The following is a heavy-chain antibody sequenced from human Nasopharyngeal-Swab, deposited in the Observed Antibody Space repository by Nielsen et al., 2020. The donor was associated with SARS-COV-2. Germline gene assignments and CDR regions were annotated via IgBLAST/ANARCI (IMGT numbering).Heavy chain of an antibody. CDR3: AHNRIGYYYYMDV. D-gene: IGHD1-1*01. CDR2: ISYDGSNK. V-gene: IGHV3-30*03. Sequence: GSLKISCAASGFTFSSYGMHWVRQAPGKGLEWVAVISYDGSNKYYADSVKGRFTISRDNSKNTLHLQMNSLRAEDTAVYYCAHNRIGYYYYMDVWGKGTTVTVSS. CDR1: GFTFSSYG. J-gene: IGHJ6*03.